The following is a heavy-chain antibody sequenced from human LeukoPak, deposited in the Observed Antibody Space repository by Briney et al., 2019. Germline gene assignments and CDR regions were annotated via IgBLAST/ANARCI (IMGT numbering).Heavy chain of an antibody. D-gene: IGHD3-9*01. CDR3: ASQPYDILTGNNYSFDY. V-gene: IGHV4-34*01. Sequence: SETLSLTCAVYGGSFSGYYWSWIRQPPGKGLEWIGEINHSGSTNYNPSLKSRVTISVDTSKNQFPLKLSSVTAADTAVYYCASQPYDILTGNNYSFDYWGQGTLVTVSS. CDR1: GGSFSGYY. CDR2: INHSGST. J-gene: IGHJ4*02.